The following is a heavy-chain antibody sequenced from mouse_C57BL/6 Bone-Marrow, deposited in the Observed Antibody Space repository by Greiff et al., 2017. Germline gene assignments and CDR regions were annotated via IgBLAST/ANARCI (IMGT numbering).Heavy chain of an antibody. CDR1: GYTFTSYW. CDR2: MDPSDSYT. D-gene: IGHD2-5*01. Sequence: QVQLQQPGAELVMPGASVKLSCKASGYTFTSYWMHWVKQRPGQGLEWIGEMDPSDSYTNYNQKFKGKSTLPVDKSSSTAYMQLSSLTSEDSAVYYCARNSDINYDSFDYWGQGTPLTVSS. J-gene: IGHJ2*01. CDR3: ARNSDINYDSFDY. V-gene: IGHV1-69*01.